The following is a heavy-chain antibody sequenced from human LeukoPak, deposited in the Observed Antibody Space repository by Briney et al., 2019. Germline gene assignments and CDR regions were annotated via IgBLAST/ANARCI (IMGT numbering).Heavy chain of an antibody. D-gene: IGHD6-13*01. V-gene: IGHV4-34*01. CDR3: ARRRGYRVYYFDY. Sequence: SETLSLTCAVYGGSFSGYYWSWIRQPPGKGLEWIGEINHSGSTNYNPSLKSRVTISVDTSKNQLSLKLSSVTAADTAVYYCARRRGYRVYYFDYWGQGTLVTVSS. CDR1: GGSFSGYY. J-gene: IGHJ4*02. CDR2: INHSGST.